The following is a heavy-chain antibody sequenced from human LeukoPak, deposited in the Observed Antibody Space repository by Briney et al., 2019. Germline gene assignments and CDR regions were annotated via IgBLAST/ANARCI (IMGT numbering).Heavy chain of an antibody. J-gene: IGHJ4*02. D-gene: IGHD6-6*01. V-gene: IGHV3-48*01. CDR1: GFALSNYG. CDR3: ARGGAARPDY. CDR2: ISSSSSTV. Sequence: PGGSLRLSCTASGFALSNYGMNWVRQAPGKGLEWVSYISSSSSTVNYADSVKGRFTISRDNAKSTLYLQMNSLRAEDTAVYYCARGGAARPDYWGQGTLVTVSS.